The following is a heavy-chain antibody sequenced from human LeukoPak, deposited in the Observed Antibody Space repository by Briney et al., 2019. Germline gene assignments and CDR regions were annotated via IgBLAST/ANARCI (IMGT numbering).Heavy chain of an antibody. D-gene: IGHD6-6*01. CDR1: GYSISSGYY. Sequence: SETLSLTCAVSGYSISSGYYWGWIRQPPGKGLEWIGNIYHSGSTYYNPSLKSRVTISVDTSKNQFSLKLSSVTAADTAVYYCARLPPYSSSAYYFDYWGQGNPGHRLL. V-gene: IGHV4-38-2*01. CDR3: ARLPPYSSSAYYFDY. CDR2: IYHSGST. J-gene: IGHJ4*02.